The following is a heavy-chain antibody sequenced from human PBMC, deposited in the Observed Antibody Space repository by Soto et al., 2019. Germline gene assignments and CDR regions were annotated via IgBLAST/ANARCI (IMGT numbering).Heavy chain of an antibody. CDR3: AREGSYHDFDY. D-gene: IGHD3-22*01. Sequence: VQLVQCGAEVTKPGASVKVSCKASGYTFTSYGVSWVRQAPGQGLEWMGWISGYNGNTNYAQKCQGRVNMTTDPYTRPAYLELLTLRSDDTAVYYCAREGSYHDFDYWGQGTLVTVSS. CDR2: ISGYNGNT. CDR1: GYTFTSYG. V-gene: IGHV1-18*01. J-gene: IGHJ4*02.